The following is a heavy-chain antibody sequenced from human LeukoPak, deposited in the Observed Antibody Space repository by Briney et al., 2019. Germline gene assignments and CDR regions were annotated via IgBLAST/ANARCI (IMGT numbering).Heavy chain of an antibody. CDR2: IYSGGST. J-gene: IGHJ6*02. Sequence: GGSLRLSCAASGFTVSSNYMSWVRQASGKGLVWVLVIYSGGSTYYADSVKGRFTISRDNSKNTLYLQMNSLRAEDTAVYYCARVDFDPYYYGMDVWGQGTTATVSS. V-gene: IGHV3-66*01. CDR1: GFTVSSNY. CDR3: ARVDFDPYYYGMDV.